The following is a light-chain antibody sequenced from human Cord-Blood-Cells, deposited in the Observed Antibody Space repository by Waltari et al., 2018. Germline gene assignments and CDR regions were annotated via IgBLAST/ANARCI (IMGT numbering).Light chain of an antibody. CDR2: DVS. CDR1: SRHVGGHSH. J-gene: IGLJ1*01. CDR3: CSSAGSFYV. V-gene: IGLV2-11*01. Sequence: ALTQPRTVPTSPGQALTHSCTGPSRHVGGHSHVSWHQQHPGKAPKLMIYDVSKRPSGVPHRFSGSKSGNPASLTISGLQAEDEADYYCCSSAGSFYVVGTGTTVTVL.